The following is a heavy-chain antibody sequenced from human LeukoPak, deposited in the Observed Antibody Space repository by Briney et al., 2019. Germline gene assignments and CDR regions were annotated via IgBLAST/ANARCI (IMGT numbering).Heavy chain of an antibody. V-gene: IGHV4-61*09. D-gene: IGHD3-3*01. CDR1: GGSIISNRHY. CDR2: IYSSGNT. J-gene: IGHJ3*02. CDR3: ARVALITIHENDAFDI. Sequence: PSETLSLTCTVSGGSIISNRHYWSWIRQPAGKGLEWIGHIYSSGNTKYNPSLKSRLTMSIDSSKNQFSLILTSVTAADTAVYYCARVALITIHENDAFDIWGQGTVVTVSS.